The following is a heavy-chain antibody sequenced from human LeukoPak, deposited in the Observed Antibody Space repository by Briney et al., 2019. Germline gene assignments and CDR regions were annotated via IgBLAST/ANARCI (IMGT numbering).Heavy chain of an antibody. CDR1: GFAFSSYS. CDR2: IGTSSSPI. D-gene: IGHD1-14*01. Sequence: GGSLRLSCAASGFAFSSYSMNWVRQAPGKGLEWVSYIGTSSSPIYYGDSVKGQFTISRDNDKKSIYLQMDGLRDEDTAVYYCARGNRGLSPDYWGQGTLVIVSS. CDR3: ARGNRGLSPDY. J-gene: IGHJ4*02. V-gene: IGHV3-48*02.